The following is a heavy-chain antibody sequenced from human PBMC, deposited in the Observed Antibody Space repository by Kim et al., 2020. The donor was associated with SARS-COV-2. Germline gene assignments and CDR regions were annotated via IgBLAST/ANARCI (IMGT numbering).Heavy chain of an antibody. Sequence: GGSLRLFCAASGFTFSSYSMNWVRQAPGKGLEWVSYISSSSSTIYYADSVKGRFTISRDNAKNSLYLQMNSLRAEDTAVYYCAKDPPRPTYYYDSSGSSFDYWGQGTLVTVSS. D-gene: IGHD3-22*01. V-gene: IGHV3-48*04. CDR1: GFTFSSYS. J-gene: IGHJ4*02. CDR3: AKDPPRPTYYYDSSGSSFDY. CDR2: ISSSSSTI.